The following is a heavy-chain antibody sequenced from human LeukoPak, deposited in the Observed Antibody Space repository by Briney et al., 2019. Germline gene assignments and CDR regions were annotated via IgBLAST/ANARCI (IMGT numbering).Heavy chain of an antibody. J-gene: IGHJ4*02. V-gene: IGHV3-23*01. Sequence: GGSLRLSCAASGFTFSSYAMSWVRQAPGKGLEWVSAISGSGDSTYYADSVKGRFTISRDNAKNSLYLQMNSLRAEDTALYYCAKGQNTVLEYYFDYWGQGTLVTVSS. D-gene: IGHD4-17*01. CDR2: ISGSGDST. CDR1: GFTFSSYA. CDR3: AKGQNTVLEYYFDY.